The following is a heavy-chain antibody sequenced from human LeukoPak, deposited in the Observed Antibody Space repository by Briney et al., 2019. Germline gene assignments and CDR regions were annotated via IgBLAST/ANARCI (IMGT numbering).Heavy chain of an antibody. CDR1: GGSISSYY. J-gene: IGHJ5*02. CDR2: IYYSGST. V-gene: IGHV4-59*01. D-gene: IGHD3-3*01. Sequence: KPSETLSLTCTVSGGSISSYYWSWIRQPPGKGLEWIGYIYYSGSTNYNPSLKSRVTISVDTSKNQFSLKLSSVTAADTAVYYCARGKPSLRFLEWTRGFDPWGQGTLVTVSS. CDR3: ARGKPSLRFLEWTRGFDP.